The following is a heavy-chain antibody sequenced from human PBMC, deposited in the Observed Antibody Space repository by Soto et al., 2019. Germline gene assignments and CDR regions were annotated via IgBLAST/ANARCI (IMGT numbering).Heavy chain of an antibody. V-gene: IGHV3-7*04. CDR1: GFTFGNYW. D-gene: IGHD7-27*01. CDR2: IKPDGSDK. J-gene: IGHJ4*01. CDR3: ASDWLAGEPHRRWTY. Sequence: GGSLRLSCLGSGFTFGNYWMSWVRQAPGKGLEWVANIKPDGSDKYYEESVKGRFTISRDNAKNSLHLQMNSLSAEDTAVYFCASDWLAGEPHRRWTYWGQGTLVTVSS.